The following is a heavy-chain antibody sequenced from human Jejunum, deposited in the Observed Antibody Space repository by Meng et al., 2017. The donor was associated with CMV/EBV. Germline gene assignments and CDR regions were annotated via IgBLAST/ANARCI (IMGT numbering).Heavy chain of an antibody. D-gene: IGHD1-1*01. J-gene: IGHJ4*02. CDR2: ISHGGIT. CDR1: GGSLSPYY. V-gene: IGHV4-34*01. CDR3: GMERVN. Sequence: QVQLQQGGAGLLNSSETLSLTCAVYGGSLSPYYWTWIRQSPGKGLEWIGEISHGGITNYNPSLKSRVTLLIDTSKNQFSLKLSSVTAADTAVYYCGMERVNWGQGILVTVSS.